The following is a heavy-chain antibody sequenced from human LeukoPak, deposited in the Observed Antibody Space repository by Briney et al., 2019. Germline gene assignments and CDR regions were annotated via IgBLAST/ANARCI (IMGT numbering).Heavy chain of an antibody. V-gene: IGHV3-30*04. CDR3: ARVYGYSYGCGHPGSASPGAFDY. CDR2: ISYDGSNK. Sequence: GGSLRLSCAASGFTFSSYAMHWVRQAPGKGLEWVAVISYDGSNKYYADSVKGRFTISRDNSKNTLYLQMNSLRAEDTAVYYCARVYGYSYGCGHPGSASPGAFDYWGQGTLVTVSS. CDR1: GFTFSSYA. D-gene: IGHD5-18*01. J-gene: IGHJ4*02.